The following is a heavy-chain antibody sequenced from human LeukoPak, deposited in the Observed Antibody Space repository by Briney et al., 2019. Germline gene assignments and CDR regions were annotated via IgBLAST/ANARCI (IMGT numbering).Heavy chain of an antibody. V-gene: IGHV1-24*01. CDR3: ATGFTMIANYYYYYGMDV. CDR1: RYTLTGLS. J-gene: IGHJ6*02. Sequence: ASVKVSCKVSRYTLTGLSMHWVRQAPGKGLEWMGGFDPEDGETIYAQKFQGRVTMTEDTSTDTAYMELSSLRSEDTAVYYCATGFTMIANYYYYYGMDVWGQGTTVTVSS. CDR2: FDPEDGET. D-gene: IGHD3-22*01.